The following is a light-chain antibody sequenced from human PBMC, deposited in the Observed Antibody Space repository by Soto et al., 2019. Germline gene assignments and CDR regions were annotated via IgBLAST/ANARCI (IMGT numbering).Light chain of an antibody. CDR3: SSFAGSNNFPYV. Sequence: QSALTHPPSASGSPGQSFTISCTGTSSDVGAYDYVSWYQQHPGKAPKLMIYEINKRPSGVPDRFSGSKSGSTASLTVSGLQAEDEADYYCSSFAGSNNFPYVFGTGTKVTVL. J-gene: IGLJ1*01. V-gene: IGLV2-8*01. CDR2: EIN. CDR1: SSDVGAYDY.